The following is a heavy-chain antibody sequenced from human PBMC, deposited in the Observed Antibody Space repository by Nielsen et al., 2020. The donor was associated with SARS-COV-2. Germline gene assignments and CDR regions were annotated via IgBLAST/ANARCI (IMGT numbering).Heavy chain of an antibody. J-gene: IGHJ6*02. CDR3: ARDRQGYNYYYGMDV. CDR2: INHSGST. Sequence: SETLSLTCAVYGGSFSGYYWSWIRQPPGKGLEWIGEINHSGSTNYNPSLKSRVTISVDTSKNQFSLNLRSVTAADTALYFCARDRQGYNYYYGMDVWGQGATVSVSS. V-gene: IGHV4-34*01. CDR1: GGSFSGYY.